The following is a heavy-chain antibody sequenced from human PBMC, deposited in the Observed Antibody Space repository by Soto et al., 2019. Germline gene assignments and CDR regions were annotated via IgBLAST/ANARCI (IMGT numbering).Heavy chain of an antibody. D-gene: IGHD4-17*01. CDR3: ARLYGDYVEY. CDR2: IYYSGST. V-gene: IGHV4-59*08. J-gene: IGHJ4*02. Sequence: SETLSLTCTVSGGSISSYYWSWIRQPPGKGLEWIGYIYYSGSTNYNPSLKSRVTISVDTSKNQFSLKLSSVTAADTAVYYCARLYGDYVEYWGQGTLVTVSS. CDR1: GGSISSYY.